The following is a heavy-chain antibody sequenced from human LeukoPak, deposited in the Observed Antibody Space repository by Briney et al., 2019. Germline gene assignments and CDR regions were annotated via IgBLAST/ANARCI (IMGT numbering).Heavy chain of an antibody. J-gene: IGHJ4*02. V-gene: IGHV4-38-2*02. Sequence: TSETLSLTCTVSGYSISGGNYWGWIRQPPGKTLEWIGSVYHSGSTQLHPSLHSRVTISVDTSKNQFFLNLSSVTATDTAVYYCARGEVGSVGRLGYWGQGILVTVSS. CDR3: ARGEVGSVGRLGY. D-gene: IGHD1-26*01. CDR1: GYSISGGNY. CDR2: VYHSGST.